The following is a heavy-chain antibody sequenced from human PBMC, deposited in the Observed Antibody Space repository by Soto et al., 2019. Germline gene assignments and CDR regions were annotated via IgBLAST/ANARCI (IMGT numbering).Heavy chain of an antibody. V-gene: IGHV4-38-2*02. CDR2: IYHSGST. J-gene: IGHJ3*02. Sequence: PSETLSLTCAVSGYYISSGYYWGWIRQPPGKGLEWIGSIYHSGSTYYNPSLKSRVTISVDTSKNQFSLKLSSVTAADTAVYYCARDAGDDAFDIWGQGTMVTVSS. CDR1: GYYISSGYY. CDR3: ARDAGDDAFDI. D-gene: IGHD3-16*01.